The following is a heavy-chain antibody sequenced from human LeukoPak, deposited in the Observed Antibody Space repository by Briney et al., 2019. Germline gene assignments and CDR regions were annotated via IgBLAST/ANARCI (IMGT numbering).Heavy chain of an antibody. CDR3: ARGWYQYGMDV. Sequence: KPGGSLRLPCAASGFTFSDYYMSWIRQAPGKGLEWISYISSSSSYTNHADSVKGRFTISRDNAKNSLYLQMNSLRVDDTAAYYCARGWYQYGMDVWGQGTTVTVSS. J-gene: IGHJ6*02. CDR1: GFTFSDYY. D-gene: IGHD6-19*01. V-gene: IGHV3-11*03. CDR2: ISSSSSYT.